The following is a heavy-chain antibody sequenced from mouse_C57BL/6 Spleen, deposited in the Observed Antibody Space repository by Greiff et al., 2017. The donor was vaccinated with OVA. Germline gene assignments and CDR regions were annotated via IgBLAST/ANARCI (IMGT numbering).Heavy chain of an antibody. CDR1: GYTFTSYW. CDR2: IDPNSGGT. Sequence: QVQLKQPGAELVKPGASVKLSCKASGYTFTSYWMHWVKQRPGRGLEWIGRIDPNSGGTKYNEKFKSKATLTVDKPSSTAYMQLSSLTSEDSAVYYCARELLITTVDAMDYWGQGTSVTVSS. V-gene: IGHV1-72*01. D-gene: IGHD1-1*01. CDR3: ARELLITTVDAMDY. J-gene: IGHJ4*01.